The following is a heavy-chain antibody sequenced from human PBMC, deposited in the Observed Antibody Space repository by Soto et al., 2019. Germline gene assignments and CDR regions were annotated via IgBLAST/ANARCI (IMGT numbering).Heavy chain of an antibody. V-gene: IGHV3-30-3*01. D-gene: IGHD6-6*01. J-gene: IGHJ5*02. CDR1: GFTFSSYA. CDR2: ISYDGSNK. Sequence: QVQLVESGGGVVQPGRSLRLSCAASGFTFSSYAMHWVRQAPGKGLEWVAVISYDGSNKYYADSVKGRFTISRDNSKNXXYLQMNGLRAEDTAVYYCAREGTGGGSSSPDGFDPWGQGTLVTVSS. CDR3: AREGTGGGSSSPDGFDP.